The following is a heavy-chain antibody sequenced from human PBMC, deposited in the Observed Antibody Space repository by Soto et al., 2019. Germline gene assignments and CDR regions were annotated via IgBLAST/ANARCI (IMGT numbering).Heavy chain of an antibody. V-gene: IGHV3-13*05. CDR2: ISAAGDP. J-gene: IGHJ6*02. Sequence: EVQLVESGGGLVQPGGSLGLSCGASGFTFRNYDMHWDRQGTGKGLEWVSGISAAGDPDYADSVEGRFTISRENAQNSFFLQMNSLSVCYTAVYYCARTDRDFYGLDVWGQGTKVIVSS. CDR1: GFTFRNYD. CDR3: ARTDRDFYGLDV.